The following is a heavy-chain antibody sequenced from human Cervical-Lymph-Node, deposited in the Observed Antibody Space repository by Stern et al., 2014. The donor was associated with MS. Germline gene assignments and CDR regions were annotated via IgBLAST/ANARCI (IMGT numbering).Heavy chain of an antibody. D-gene: IGHD4-11*01. CDR3: AREDPQYDAFDI. V-gene: IGHV3-30-3*01. J-gene: IGHJ3*02. CDR2: ISYDGGSE. CDR1: GFTLSHFS. Sequence: VQLVESGGGVVQPGRSLRLSCAASGFTLSHFSVHWVRQAPGKGLVWVASISYDGGSEYYADSVKGRFTISRDNSKNTLFLHIDSLTAEDTAVYYCAREDPQYDAFDIWGQGTMVTVSS.